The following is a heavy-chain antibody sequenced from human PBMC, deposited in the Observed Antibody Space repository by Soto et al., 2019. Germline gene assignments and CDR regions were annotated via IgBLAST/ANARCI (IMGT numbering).Heavy chain of an antibody. D-gene: IGHD4-17*01. V-gene: IGHV3-9*01. J-gene: IGHJ3*02. Sequence: HPGGSLRLSCAASGFTFDDYAMHWVRQAPGKGLEWVSGISWNSGSIGYADSVKGRFTISRDNAKNSLYLQMNSLRAEDTALYYCAKDRGEPTVTTVAFDIWGQGTMVTVSS. CDR1: GFTFDDYA. CDR3: AKDRGEPTVTTVAFDI. CDR2: ISWNSGSI.